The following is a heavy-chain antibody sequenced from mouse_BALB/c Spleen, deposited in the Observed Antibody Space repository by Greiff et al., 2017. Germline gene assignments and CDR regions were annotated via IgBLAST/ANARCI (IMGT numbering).Heavy chain of an antibody. CDR2: IHYSGST. D-gene: IGHD2-10*01. CDR3: ARNAYYGNYDWYFDV. CDR1: GYSITSGYS. Sequence: EVQLQQSGPDLVKPSQSLSLTCTVTGYSITSGYSWPWIRQFPGNKLEWMGYIHYSGSTNYNPSLKSRISITRDTSKNQFFLQLNSVTTEDTATYYCARNAYYGNYDWYFDVWGAGTTVTVSS. V-gene: IGHV3-1*02. J-gene: IGHJ1*01.